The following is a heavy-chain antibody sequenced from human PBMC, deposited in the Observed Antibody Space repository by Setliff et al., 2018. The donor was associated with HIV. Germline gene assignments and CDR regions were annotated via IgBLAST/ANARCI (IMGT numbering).Heavy chain of an antibody. V-gene: IGHV1-18*01. Sequence: GASVKVSCKASGYSFTNYGISWVRQAPGQGLEWMGWISSYNDNTNYALNLQGRVTMTTDTSTSTAYMELRSLRSDDTAVYYCARDDVGYCSGGSCYHLFDTLDIWGQGTVVTVSS. CDR2: ISSYNDNT. CDR1: GYSFTNYG. CDR3: ARDDVGYCSGGSCYHLFDTLDI. D-gene: IGHD2-15*01. J-gene: IGHJ3*02.